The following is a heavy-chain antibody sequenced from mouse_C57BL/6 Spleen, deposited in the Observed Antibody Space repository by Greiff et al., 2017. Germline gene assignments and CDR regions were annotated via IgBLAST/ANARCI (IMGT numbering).Heavy chain of an antibody. Sequence: QVQLQQPGAELVKPGASVKLSCKASGYTFTSYWMHWVKQRPGQGLEWIGMIHPNSGSTNYNEKFKSKATLTVDKSSSTAYMQRSSLTSEDSAVYYCARRDYYGSRGYAMDYWGQGTSVTVSS. CDR2: IHPNSGST. CDR1: GYTFTSYW. J-gene: IGHJ4*01. D-gene: IGHD1-1*01. V-gene: IGHV1-64*01. CDR3: ARRDYYGSRGYAMDY.